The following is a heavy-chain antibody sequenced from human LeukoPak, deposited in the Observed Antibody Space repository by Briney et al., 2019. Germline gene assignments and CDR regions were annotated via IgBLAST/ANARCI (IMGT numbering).Heavy chain of an antibody. D-gene: IGHD3-10*02. CDR2: ISYSGST. J-gene: IGHJ4*02. Sequence: PGGSLRLSCAASGFSFRTYWMIWVRQAPGKGLEWIGSISYSGSTYYNPSLRSRVTISVDTSKSQFSLKLSSVTAADTAVYYCARHMNSIVRAEVDSWGQGTLVTVSS. CDR1: GFSFRTYW. CDR3: ARHMNSIVRAEVDS. V-gene: IGHV4-39*01.